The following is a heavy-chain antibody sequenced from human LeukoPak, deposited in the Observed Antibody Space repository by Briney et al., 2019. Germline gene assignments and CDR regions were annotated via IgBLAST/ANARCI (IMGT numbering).Heavy chain of an antibody. CDR3: ASSSAVAGTLFDY. Sequence: SETLSLTCTVSGGSISSGSYYWSWIRQPAGKGLEWIGRIYTSGSTNYNPSLKSRVTISVDTSKNQFSLKLSSVTAADTAVYYCASSSAVAGTLFDYWGQGTLVTVSS. J-gene: IGHJ4*02. CDR2: IYTSGST. D-gene: IGHD6-19*01. CDR1: GGSISSGSYY. V-gene: IGHV4-61*02.